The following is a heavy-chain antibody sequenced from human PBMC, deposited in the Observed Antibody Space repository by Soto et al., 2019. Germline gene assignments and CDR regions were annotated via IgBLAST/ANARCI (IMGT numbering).Heavy chain of an antibody. V-gene: IGHV4-59*01. J-gene: IGHJ5*02. CDR3: ASLGYQLLFIQNWFAP. CDR1: GGSISSYY. CDR2: IHDSGST. D-gene: IGHD2-2*01. Sequence: SETLSLTCTVSGGSISSYYWSWIRQTPGKGLEWIGYIHDSGSTNYNPSLKSRVTISIDTSKKQFSLKLSSLRSEDTAVYYCASLGYQLLFIQNWFAPGGQGTLVTVSS.